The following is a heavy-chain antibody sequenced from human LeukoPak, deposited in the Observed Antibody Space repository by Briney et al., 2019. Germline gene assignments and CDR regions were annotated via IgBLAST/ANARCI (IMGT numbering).Heavy chain of an antibody. CDR3: ARGFCSGGSCPNFDY. J-gene: IGHJ4*02. Sequence: PAETLSLTCTVSGDSISSRSYYWGWIRQPPGKGLEWIGYIHFSGNTNYNPSLKSRVTISKDTSKNQFSLKLSSVTAADTAVYFCARGFCSGGSCPNFDYWGQGTLVTVSS. D-gene: IGHD2-15*01. CDR1: GDSISSRSYY. CDR2: IHFSGNT. V-gene: IGHV4-61*05.